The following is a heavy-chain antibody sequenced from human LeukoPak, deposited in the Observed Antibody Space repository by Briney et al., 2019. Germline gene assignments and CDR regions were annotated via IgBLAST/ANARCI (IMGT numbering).Heavy chain of an antibody. V-gene: IGHV4-59*01. CDR1: GGSISSYY. CDR3: ARRNNWLDP. Sequence: PSETLSLTCTVSGGSISSYYWSWIRQPPGKGLEWIGYIYYSGSTNYNPSLKSRVTISVDTSKNQFSLKLSSVTAADTAVYYCARRNNWLDPWGQGTLVTVSS. J-gene: IGHJ5*02. CDR2: IYYSGST.